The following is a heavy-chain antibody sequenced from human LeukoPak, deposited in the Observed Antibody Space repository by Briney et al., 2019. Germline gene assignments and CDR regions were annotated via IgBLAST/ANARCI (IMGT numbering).Heavy chain of an antibody. V-gene: IGHV4-39*01. D-gene: IGHD6-19*01. J-gene: IGHJ4*02. CDR2: IYYSGST. CDR1: GGSISSSSYY. Sequence: SETLSLTCTVPGGSISSSSYYWGWIRQPPGKGLEWIGSIYYSGSTYYNPSLKSRVTISVDTSKNQFSLKLSSVTAADTAVYYCARRRSVATDYWGQGTLVTVSS. CDR3: ARRRSVATDY.